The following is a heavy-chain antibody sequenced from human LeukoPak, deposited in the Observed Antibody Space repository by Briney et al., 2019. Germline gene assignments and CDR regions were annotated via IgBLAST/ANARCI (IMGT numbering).Heavy chain of an antibody. D-gene: IGHD2-2*01. CDR1: GGSFSGYY. V-gene: IGHV4-34*01. Sequence: PSETLSLTCAVYGGSFSGYYWSWIRQPPGKGLEWIGEINHSGSTNYNPSLKSRVTISVDTSKNQFSLKLSSVTAADTAVYYCARAGHCSSTSCYPEYWGQGTLVTVSS. CDR2: INHSGST. CDR3: ARAGHCSSTSCYPEY. J-gene: IGHJ4*02.